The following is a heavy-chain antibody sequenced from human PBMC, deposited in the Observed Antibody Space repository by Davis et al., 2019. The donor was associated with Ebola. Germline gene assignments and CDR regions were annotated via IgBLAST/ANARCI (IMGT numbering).Heavy chain of an antibody. CDR3: AKEGFKIFGVGVGHNWFDP. D-gene: IGHD3-3*01. CDR1: GFTFSSYA. J-gene: IGHJ5*02. Sequence: PGGSLRLSCAASGFTFSSYAMSWVRQAPGKGLEWVSAISGSGGSTYYADSVKGRFTISRDNSKNTLYLQMNSLRAEDTAVYYCAKEGFKIFGVGVGHNWFDPWGQGTLVTVSS. V-gene: IGHV3-23*01. CDR2: ISGSGGST.